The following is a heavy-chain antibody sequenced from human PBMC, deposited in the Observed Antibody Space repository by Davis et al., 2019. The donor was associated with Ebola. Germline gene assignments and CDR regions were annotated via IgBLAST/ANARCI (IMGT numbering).Heavy chain of an antibody. J-gene: IGHJ6*03. V-gene: IGHV1-18*04. Sequence: ASVKVSCKASGYTFTSYGISWVRQAPGQGLEWMGWISAYNGNTNYAQKLQGRVTMTTDTSTSTAYMELRSLRSDDTAVYYCARGHGSSSWPKPYYYYMDVWGKGTTVTVSS. CDR1: GYTFTSYG. D-gene: IGHD6-13*01. CDR3: ARGHGSSSWPKPYYYYMDV. CDR2: ISAYNGNT.